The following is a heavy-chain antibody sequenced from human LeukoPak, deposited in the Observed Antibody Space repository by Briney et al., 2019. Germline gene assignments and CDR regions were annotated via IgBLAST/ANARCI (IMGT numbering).Heavy chain of an antibody. D-gene: IGHD3-3*01. J-gene: IGHJ4*02. Sequence: GSLRLSCAASGFTFKNYAMYWVRQAPGKGLEWIGTFNPSGNTYHNPSLKSRITISVDTSKNQFSLKLSSVTAADTAVYYCAAEFSAYDPFDSWGQGTLVTVSS. CDR1: GFTFKNYA. CDR2: FNPSGNT. CDR3: AAEFSAYDPFDS. V-gene: IGHV4-38-2*01.